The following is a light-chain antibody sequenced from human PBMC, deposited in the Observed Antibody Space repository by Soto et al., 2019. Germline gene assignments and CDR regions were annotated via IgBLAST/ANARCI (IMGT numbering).Light chain of an antibody. J-gene: IGLJ2*01. CDR3: LLSYSGARYVV. CDR1: TGAVTSGHY. Sequence: QAVVTQEPSLTVSPGGTVTLTCGSSTGAVTSGHYPYWIQQKPGQAPRTLIYDTSNKHSWTPARFSGSLLGGKAALTLSGAQPEDEAEYYCLLSYSGARYVVFGGGTKLTVL. CDR2: DTS. V-gene: IGLV7-46*01.